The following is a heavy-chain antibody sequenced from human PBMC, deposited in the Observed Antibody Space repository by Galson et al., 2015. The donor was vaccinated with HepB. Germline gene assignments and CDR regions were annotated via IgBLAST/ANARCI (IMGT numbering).Heavy chain of an antibody. V-gene: IGHV3-30*18. CDR2: ISFDGSKK. J-gene: IGHJ5*02. CDR1: GFTFSSYG. CDR3: AKTRSGGGNGSIDP. Sequence: SLRLSCAASGFTFSSYGMPWVRQVPGKGLEWVAVISFDGSKKYYADSVKGRFTISRDNSKNTLYLQMNSLRAEDTAVYYCAKTRSGGGNGSIDPWGQGTLVTVPS. D-gene: IGHD3-10*01.